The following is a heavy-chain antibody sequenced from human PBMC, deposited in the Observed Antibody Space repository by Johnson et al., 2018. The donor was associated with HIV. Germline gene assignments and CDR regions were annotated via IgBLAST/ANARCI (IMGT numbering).Heavy chain of an antibody. J-gene: IGHJ3*02. CDR2: IRYEGSNK. Sequence: VQVVESGGGVVQPGGSLRLSCTASGFTFSNYGMHWVRQAPGKGLEWVAFIRYEGSNKFYADSVRGRFTISRDNSKNTFYLQMNSLRGEDTAVYYGAEGSTIFAVKRAVDSWGQGTMVTVSS. CDR1: GFTFSNYG. CDR3: AEGSTIFAVKRAVDS. V-gene: IGHV3-30*02. D-gene: IGHD3-3*01.